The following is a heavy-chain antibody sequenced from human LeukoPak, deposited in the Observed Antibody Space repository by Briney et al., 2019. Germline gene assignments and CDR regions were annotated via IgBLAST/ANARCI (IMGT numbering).Heavy chain of an antibody. CDR3: ARPLSGSYDAFDI. CDR2: IYPSDSDT. Sequence: GESLKISCKGSGYSVTSYWIGWVRQMPGKGLAWMGIIYPSDSDTRYSPSFQGQVTISADKSISTAYLQWSSLKASDTAMYYCARPLSGSYDAFDIWGQGTMVTVSS. J-gene: IGHJ3*02. V-gene: IGHV5-51*01. D-gene: IGHD1-26*01. CDR1: GYSVTSYW.